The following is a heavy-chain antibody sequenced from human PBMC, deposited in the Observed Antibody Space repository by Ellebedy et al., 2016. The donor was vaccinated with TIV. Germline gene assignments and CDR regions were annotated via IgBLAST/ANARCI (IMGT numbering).Heavy chain of an antibody. D-gene: IGHD3-10*01. CDR1: GGSISSSSYY. CDR3: ARHGLSGIPAVDD. CDR2: IYYSGTT. J-gene: IGHJ4*02. Sequence: MPSETLSLTCTVSGGSISSSSYYWGWHRQPPGKGLEWIGSIYYSGTTYYNPSLKIPITISVHTSKNHFSLKLSSVTAADTAVYYCARHGLSGIPAVDDWGQGTLVTVSS. V-gene: IGHV4-39*01.